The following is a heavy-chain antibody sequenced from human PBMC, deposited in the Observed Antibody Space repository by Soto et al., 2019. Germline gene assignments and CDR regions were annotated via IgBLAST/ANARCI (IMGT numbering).Heavy chain of an antibody. CDR1: GGSISSGDYY. Sequence: QVQLQESGPGLVKPSQTLSLTCTVSGGSISSGDYYWSWIRQPPGKGLEWIGYIYYSGSTYYNPSLKSRVTITVDTSKNQFSLKLSSVTAADTAVYYCAREVRIYRFLEGDNWFDPWGQGTLVTVSS. D-gene: IGHD3-3*01. CDR3: AREVRIYRFLEGDNWFDP. J-gene: IGHJ5*02. CDR2: IYYSGST. V-gene: IGHV4-30-4*01.